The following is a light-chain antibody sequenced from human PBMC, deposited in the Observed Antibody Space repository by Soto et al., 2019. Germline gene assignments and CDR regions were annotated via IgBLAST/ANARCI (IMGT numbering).Light chain of an antibody. CDR2: EDN. CDR1: RSDVGGYTL. CDR3: CSYAGSSSVL. J-gene: IGLJ2*01. V-gene: IGLV2-23*01. Sequence: QSALAQPASVSGSPGQSITISCTGTRSDVGGYTLVSWFQQYPGKAPKLMIYEDNKRPSGVSDRFSGSKSGNTASLTISGLQAEDEADYYCCSYAGSSSVLFGGETKLTVL.